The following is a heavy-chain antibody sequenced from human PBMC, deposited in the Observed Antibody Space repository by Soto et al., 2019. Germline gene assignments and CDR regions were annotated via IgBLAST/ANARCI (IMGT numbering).Heavy chain of an antibody. Sequence: GGSLRLSCAASGFTFSNYVMNWVRRAPGKVLEWFSIIGVSGTSTLYAVSVKGLFTISRDNSKNMLYLQMNSLSAEDTAVYYCAKLERCENWGQGTLVTVSS. CDR2: IGVSGTST. CDR3: AKLERCEN. J-gene: IGHJ4*02. V-gene: IGHV3-23*01. CDR1: GFTFSNYV.